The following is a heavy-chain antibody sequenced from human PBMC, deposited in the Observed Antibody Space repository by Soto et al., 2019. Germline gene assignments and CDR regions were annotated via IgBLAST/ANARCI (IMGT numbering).Heavy chain of an antibody. CDR1: GYSISNGDY. CDR2: VYYSGST. V-gene: IGHV4-38-2*01. Sequence: SETLSLTCAVSGYSISNGDYWGWIRLAPGKGLEWIGSVYYSGSTHYEPSLRGRIAISVDTLKNQFSLRLPSVTAADTAMYFCARNTSTYFDSWGQGIPVTVSS. J-gene: IGHJ4*02. CDR3: ARNTSTYFDS.